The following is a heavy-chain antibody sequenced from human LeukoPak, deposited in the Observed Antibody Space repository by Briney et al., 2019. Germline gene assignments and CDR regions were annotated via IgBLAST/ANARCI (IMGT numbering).Heavy chain of an antibody. CDR1: GFTFSSYA. Sequence: GGSLRLSCAASGFTFSSYAMHWVRQAPGKGLEWVAVISYDGSNKYYADSVKGRFTISRDNSKNTLYLQMNSLRAEDTAVYYCAKGVYCSSTSCYRGNWFDPWGQGTLVIVSS. J-gene: IGHJ5*02. D-gene: IGHD2-2*01. V-gene: IGHV3-30-3*01. CDR3: AKGVYCSSTSCYRGNWFDP. CDR2: ISYDGSNK.